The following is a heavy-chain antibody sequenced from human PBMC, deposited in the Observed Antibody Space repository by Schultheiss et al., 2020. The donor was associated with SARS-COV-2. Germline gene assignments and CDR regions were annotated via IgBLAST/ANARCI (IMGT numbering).Heavy chain of an antibody. J-gene: IGHJ3*02. Sequence: GGSLRLSCAASGFTFSSYAMSWVRQAPGKGLEWVAVIWYDGSNKYYADSVKGRFTISRDNSKNTLYLQMNSLRAEDTAVYYCAKGYCTNGVCPYPSDAFDIWGQGTMVTVSS. V-gene: IGHV3-33*06. D-gene: IGHD2-8*01. CDR1: GFTFSSYA. CDR3: AKGYCTNGVCPYPSDAFDI. CDR2: IWYDGSNK.